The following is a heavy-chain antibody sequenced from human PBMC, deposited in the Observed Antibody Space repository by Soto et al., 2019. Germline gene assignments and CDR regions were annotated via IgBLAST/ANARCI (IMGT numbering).Heavy chain of an antibody. J-gene: IGHJ3*02. CDR2: ISGSGGST. Sequence: GGSLRLSCAASGFTFSSYAMSWVRQAPGKGLEWVSAISGSGGSTYYADSVKGRFTISRDNSKNTLYLQMNSLRAEDTAVYYCANLITMIVVVTINDAFDIWGQGTMVTVSS. CDR1: GFTFSSYA. D-gene: IGHD3-22*01. CDR3: ANLITMIVVVTINDAFDI. V-gene: IGHV3-23*01.